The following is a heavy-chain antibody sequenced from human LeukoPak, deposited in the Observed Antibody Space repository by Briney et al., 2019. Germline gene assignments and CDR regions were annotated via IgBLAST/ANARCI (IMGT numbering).Heavy chain of an antibody. D-gene: IGHD4/OR15-4a*01. J-gene: IGHJ6*03. CDR2: ISGRGEGT. Sequence: GGSLRLSCAGSDYAFYSYAMTWVRQAPGKGLEWVSAISGRGEGTYYSDSVKGRFTISRDNSKDMLYLQMNDLRAEDTAVYCCTSDYGLXYXYMALWGKGTTVTVS. CDR1: DYAFYSYA. V-gene: IGHV3-23*01. CDR3: TSDYGLXYXYMAL.